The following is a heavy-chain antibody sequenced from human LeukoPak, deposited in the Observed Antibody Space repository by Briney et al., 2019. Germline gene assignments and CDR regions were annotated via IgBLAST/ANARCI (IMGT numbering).Heavy chain of an antibody. V-gene: IGHV4-34*01. CDR1: GGSFSGYY. CDR3: ARYSSSWYPVFDY. Sequence: ASETLSLTCAVYGGSFSGYYWSWIRQPPGKGLEWIGEINHSGSTNYNPSLKSRVTISVDTSKNQFSLKLSSVTAADTAVYYCARYSSSWYPVFDYWGQGTLVTVSS. CDR2: INHSGST. D-gene: IGHD6-13*01. J-gene: IGHJ4*02.